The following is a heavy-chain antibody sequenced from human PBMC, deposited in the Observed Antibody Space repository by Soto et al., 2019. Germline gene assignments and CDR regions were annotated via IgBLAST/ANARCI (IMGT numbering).Heavy chain of an antibody. CDR1: GDSIGSGNKY. V-gene: IGHV4-39*01. J-gene: IGHJ6*02. D-gene: IGHD2-15*01. CDR2: MFYSGLT. Sequence: PSETLSLTCTVSGDSIGSGNKYWSWIRQPPGKGLEWIGSMFYSGLTYYNPSLKSRVTLSVDTSKNQFSVRLNSVTAADTAVYYCAPLSVSLSGPYGIHVWGQGTTVTVSS. CDR3: APLSVSLSGPYGIHV.